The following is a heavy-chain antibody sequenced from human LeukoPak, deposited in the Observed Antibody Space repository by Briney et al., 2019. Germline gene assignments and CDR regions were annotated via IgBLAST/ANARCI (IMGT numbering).Heavy chain of an antibody. CDR2: ISAYNGNT. CDR3: ARGRHYYDSSDYYYEGDAFDI. Sequence: ASVKVSCKASGYTFTSYGISWVRQAPGQGLEWMGWISAYNGNTNYAQKLQGRVTMTTDTSTSTAYMELRSLRSDDTAVYYGARGRHYYDSSDYYYEGDAFDIWGQGTMVTVSS. V-gene: IGHV1-18*01. CDR1: GYTFTSYG. J-gene: IGHJ3*02. D-gene: IGHD3-22*01.